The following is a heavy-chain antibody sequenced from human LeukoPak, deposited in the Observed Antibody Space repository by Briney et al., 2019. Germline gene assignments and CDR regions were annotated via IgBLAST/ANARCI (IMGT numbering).Heavy chain of an antibody. Sequence: GGSLRLSCAASGFTFSSSAMSWVRQAPGKGLEWVSAISGSGGSTYYADSVKGRFTISRDNSKNTLYLQMNSLRAEDTAVYYCAKVGYCSGGSCYYFDYWGQGTLVTVSS. CDR1: GFTFSSSA. CDR2: ISGSGGST. CDR3: AKVGYCSGGSCYYFDY. V-gene: IGHV3-23*01. D-gene: IGHD2-15*01. J-gene: IGHJ4*02.